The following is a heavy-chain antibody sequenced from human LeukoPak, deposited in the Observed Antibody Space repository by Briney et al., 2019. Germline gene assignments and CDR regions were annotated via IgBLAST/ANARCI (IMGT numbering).Heavy chain of an antibody. J-gene: IGHJ5*02. V-gene: IGHV4-31*03. CDR1: GGSISSGGYY. D-gene: IGHD1-26*01. CDR2: TYYGGST. Sequence: SQTLSLTCTVSGGSISSGGYYWSWIRQHPGTGLEWMGYTYYGGSTYYTPSLKSRVTISVDTSKNQFSLKLSSVTAADTAVYYCARDGSAALGINWFDPWGQGTLVTVSS. CDR3: ARDGSAALGINWFDP.